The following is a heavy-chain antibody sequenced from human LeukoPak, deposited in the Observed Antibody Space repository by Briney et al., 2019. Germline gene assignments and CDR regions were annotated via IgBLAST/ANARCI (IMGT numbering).Heavy chain of an antibody. V-gene: IGHV3-30*04. CDR1: GFTFTNNI. J-gene: IGHJ3*01. D-gene: IGHD1-14*01. CDR3: VRERQDTIDHTGPFDF. CDR2: IATDVRQT. Sequence: PGGSLRLSCAPSGFTFTNNIMHCVRQAPGRWREWVASIATDVRQTFHRGSGKGRFTISTDNSEHKLYLQMNSLRAEDTAVYFCVRERQDTIDHTGPFDFWGQGKMLSVSS.